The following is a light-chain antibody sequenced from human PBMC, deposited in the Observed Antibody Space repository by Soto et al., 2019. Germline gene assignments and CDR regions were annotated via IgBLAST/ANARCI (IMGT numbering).Light chain of an antibody. CDR1: SSNIGAGYD. CDR2: GNS. V-gene: IGLV1-40*01. J-gene: IGLJ1*01. CDR3: QSYDSSLRLYV. Sequence: QSVLTQPPSVSGAPGQRVTISCIGSSSNIGAGYDVHWYQQLPGTAPKLLIYGNSNRPSGVPDRLSGSKSGTSASLAITGXXXXXXXXYYCQSYDSSLRLYVFGTGTKVTVL.